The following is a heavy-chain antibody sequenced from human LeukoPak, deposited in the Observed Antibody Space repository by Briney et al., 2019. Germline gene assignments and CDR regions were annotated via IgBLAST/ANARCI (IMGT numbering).Heavy chain of an antibody. CDR3: ARVEYCSSTSCYTDMYFDY. CDR2: INPSGGST. J-gene: IGHJ4*02. CDR1: GYTFTSYY. D-gene: IGHD2-2*02. V-gene: IGHV1-46*01. Sequence: APVKVSCKASGYTFTSYYMHWVRQAPGQGLEWMGIINPSGGSTSYAQKFQGRVTMTRDTSTSTVYMELSSLRSEDTAVYYCARVEYCSSTSCYTDMYFDYWGQGTLVTVSS.